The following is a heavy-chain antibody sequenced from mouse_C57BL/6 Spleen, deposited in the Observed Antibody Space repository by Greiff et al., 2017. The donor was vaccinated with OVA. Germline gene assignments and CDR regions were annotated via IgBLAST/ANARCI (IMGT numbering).Heavy chain of an antibody. J-gene: IGHJ1*03. V-gene: IGHV7-1*01. CDR1: GFTFSDFY. CDR3: ARDDLLLRWYFDV. Sequence: EVQGVESGGGLVQSGRSLRLSCATSGFTFSDFYMEWVRQAPGKGLEWIAASRNKANDYTTEYSASVKGRFIVSRDTSQSILYLQMNALRTEDTAIYYCARDDLLLRWYFDVWGTGTTVTVSS. D-gene: IGHD1-1*01. CDR2: SRNKANDYTT.